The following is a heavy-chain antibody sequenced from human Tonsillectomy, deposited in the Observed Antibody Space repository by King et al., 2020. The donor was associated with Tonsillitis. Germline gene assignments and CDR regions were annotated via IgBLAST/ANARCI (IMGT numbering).Heavy chain of an antibody. CDR2: IKSKTDGGTT. CDR3: TTAHYYDSSGYYYLPFDY. J-gene: IGHJ4*02. CDR1: VFTFSNAW. Sequence: VQLVESGGGLVKPGGSLRLSCAASVFTFSNAWMSWVRPAPGKGLEWVGRIKSKTDGGTTDYAAPVKGRFTISRASSKNTLYLQMNSLKTEDTAVYYCTTAHYYDSSGYYYLPFDYWGQGTLVTVSS. V-gene: IGHV3-15*01. D-gene: IGHD3-22*01.